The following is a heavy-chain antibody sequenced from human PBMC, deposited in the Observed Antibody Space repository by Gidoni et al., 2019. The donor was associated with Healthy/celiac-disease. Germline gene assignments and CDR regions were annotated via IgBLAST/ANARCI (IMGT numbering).Heavy chain of an antibody. CDR3: ARPSIGYCSGGSCSFDY. CDR1: GGSISSSSYY. D-gene: IGHD2-15*01. Sequence: QLQLQESGPGLVKPSETLSLTCTVSGGSISSSSYYWGCIRQPPGKGLEWIGSIYYSGSTYYNPSLKSRVTISVDTSKNQFSLKLSSVTAADTAVYYCARPSIGYCSGGSCSFDYWGQGTLVTVSS. J-gene: IGHJ4*02. V-gene: IGHV4-39*01. CDR2: IYYSGST.